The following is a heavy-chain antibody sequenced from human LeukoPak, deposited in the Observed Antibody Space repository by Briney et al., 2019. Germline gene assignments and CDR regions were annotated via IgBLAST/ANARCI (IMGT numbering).Heavy chain of an antibody. D-gene: IGHD3-10*01. J-gene: IGHJ6*03. CDR3: ARPSITMVRGVIREYYYYYYMDV. CDR2: IIPIFGTA. V-gene: IGHV1-69*06. CDR1: GYTFTSYG. Sequence: SVKVSCKASGYTFTSYGISWVRQAPGQGLEWMGGIIPIFGTANCAQKFQGSVTITADKSTSTAYMELSSLRSEDTAVYYCARPSITMVRGVIREYYYYYYMDVWGKGTTVTVSS.